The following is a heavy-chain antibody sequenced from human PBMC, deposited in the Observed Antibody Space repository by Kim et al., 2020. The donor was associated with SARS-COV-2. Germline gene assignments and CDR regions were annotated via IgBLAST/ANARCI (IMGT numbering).Heavy chain of an antibody. CDR1: GGSISSGGYY. CDR3: ARVPFDYDSSGYGAIGYFDL. D-gene: IGHD3-22*01. CDR2: IYYSGST. J-gene: IGHJ2*01. V-gene: IGHV4-31*03. Sequence: SETLSLTCTVSGGSISSGGYYWSWIRQHPGKGLEWIGYIYYSGSTYYNPSLKSRVTISVDTSKNQFSLKLSSVTAADTAVYYCARVPFDYDSSGYGAIGYFDLWGRGTLVTVSS.